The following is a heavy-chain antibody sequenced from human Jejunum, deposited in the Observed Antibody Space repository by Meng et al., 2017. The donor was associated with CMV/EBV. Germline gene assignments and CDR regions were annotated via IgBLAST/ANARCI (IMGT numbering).Heavy chain of an antibody. Sequence: LSCAASGFNFTDQWMHWIRQVPGKGLLCVTRINIDRSGTTYADTVNGRFTISRDNAKNTVYLQMNSLRVEDTAVYYCATGKINAFESWGQGTLVTVSS. CDR3: ATGKINAFES. CDR2: INIDRSGT. V-gene: IGHV3-74*01. D-gene: IGHD1-14*01. CDR1: GFNFTDQW. J-gene: IGHJ4*02.